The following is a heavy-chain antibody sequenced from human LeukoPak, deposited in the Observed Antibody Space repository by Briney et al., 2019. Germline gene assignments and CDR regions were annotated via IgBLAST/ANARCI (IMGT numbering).Heavy chain of an antibody. Sequence: GGSLRLSCAASGFTFSSYVMHWVRQAPGKGLEYVSVISTNGGRTYYGNSVKGRFTISRDNSKNTLYLQMGSLRPEDMAVYHCARGGETTGNSDYWGQGTLVSVS. V-gene: IGHV3-64*01. CDR2: ISTNGGRT. J-gene: IGHJ4*02. CDR3: ARGGETTGNSDY. CDR1: GFTFSSYV. D-gene: IGHD4-23*01.